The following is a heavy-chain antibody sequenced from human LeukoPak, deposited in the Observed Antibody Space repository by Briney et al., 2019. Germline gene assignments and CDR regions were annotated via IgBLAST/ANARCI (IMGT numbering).Heavy chain of an antibody. CDR2: IKQDGSEK. D-gene: IGHD5-18*01. J-gene: IGHJ4*02. Sequence: PGGSLRLSCAASGFTFSTYWMSWVRQAPGKGLEWVANIKQDGSEKYYVDSVKGRFTISRDNSKNSLYLQMNSLRAKDTALYYCAKDGGRYSYPHYYFDYWGQGTLVTVSS. CDR1: GFTFSTYW. V-gene: IGHV3-7*03. CDR3: AKDGGRYSYPHYYFDY.